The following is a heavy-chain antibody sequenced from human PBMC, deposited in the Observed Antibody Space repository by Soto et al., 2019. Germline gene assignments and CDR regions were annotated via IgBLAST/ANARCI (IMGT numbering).Heavy chain of an antibody. V-gene: IGHV3-21*01. CDR3: AREDVAVGGGFDY. CDR2: ISSSSSYI. J-gene: IGHJ4*02. CDR1: GFTFSSYS. D-gene: IGHD6-19*01. Sequence: PGGSLRLSCAASGFTFSSYSMNWVRQAPGKGLEWASSISSSSSYIYYADSVKGRFTISRDNAKNSLYLQMNSLRAEDTAVYYCAREDVAVGGGFDYWGQGTLVTVSS.